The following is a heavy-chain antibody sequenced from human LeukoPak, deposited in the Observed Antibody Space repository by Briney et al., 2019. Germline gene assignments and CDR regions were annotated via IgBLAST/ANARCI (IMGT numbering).Heavy chain of an antibody. CDR3: ASRSPVVVVAGSTDY. CDR1: GFTFRSYE. CDR2: ISSSGSTI. J-gene: IGHJ4*02. V-gene: IGHV3-48*03. D-gene: IGHD2-15*01. Sequence: PGGSLRLSCAASGFTFRSYEMNWVRQAPGKGLGWVSYISSSGSTIYYADSVKGRFTISRDNAKNSLYLQMNSLRAEDTAVYYCASRSPVVVVAGSTDYWGQGTLVTVSS.